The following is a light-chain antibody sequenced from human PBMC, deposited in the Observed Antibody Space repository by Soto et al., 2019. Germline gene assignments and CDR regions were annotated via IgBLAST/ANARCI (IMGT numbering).Light chain of an antibody. CDR1: QSVSSN. CDR3: QQYNNWPPST. Sequence: DRVRTKSPATLSVSPGERATLSCRASQSVSSNLAWYQQKPGQAPRLLIYGASTRATGIPARFSGSGSGTEFTLTISSLQSEDFAVYYCQQYNNWPPSTLGQGTRLEIK. CDR2: GAS. J-gene: IGKJ5*01. V-gene: IGKV3-15*01.